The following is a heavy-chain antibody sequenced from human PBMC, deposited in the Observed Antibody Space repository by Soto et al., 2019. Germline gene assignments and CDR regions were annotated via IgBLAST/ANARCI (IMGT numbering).Heavy chain of an antibody. Sequence: GGSLRLSCAASGFTFTRYSMNWVRQAPGKGLEWVSSISSTTNYIYYADSMKGRFTVSRDNAKNSVYLEMNSLSAEDTAVYYCAKGGSTSCYGVWGQGTTVTVSS. CDR2: ISSTTNYI. D-gene: IGHD2-2*01. V-gene: IGHV3-21*01. J-gene: IGHJ6*02. CDR3: AKGGSTSCYGV. CDR1: GFTFTRYS.